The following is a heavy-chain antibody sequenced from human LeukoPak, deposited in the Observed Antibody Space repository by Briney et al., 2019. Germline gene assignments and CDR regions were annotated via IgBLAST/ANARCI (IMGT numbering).Heavy chain of an antibody. D-gene: IGHD2-8*02. J-gene: IGHJ4*02. Sequence: GGSLRLSCAASGFTFSSYAMSWVRQAPGKGLEWISAISGGGGSTYYADSVKGRFTISRDNSKNTLYLQMNSLRAEDTAVYYCAKDTEQTIGSTGYWGQGTLVTVSS. CDR1: GFTFSSYA. CDR2: ISGGGGST. V-gene: IGHV3-23*01. CDR3: AKDTEQTIGSTGY.